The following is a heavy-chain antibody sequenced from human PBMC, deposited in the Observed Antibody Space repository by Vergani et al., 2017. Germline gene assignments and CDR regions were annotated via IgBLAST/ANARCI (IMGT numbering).Heavy chain of an antibody. Sequence: QVQLQQWGAGLLKPSETLSLTCAVYGGSFSGYYWSWIRKPPGKGLEWIGEINHSGSTNYNPSLKSRVTISVDTSKNQFSLKLSSVTAADTAVYYCARGRISSSCYGYYYYGMDVWGQGTTVTVSS. CDR2: INHSGST. J-gene: IGHJ6*02. CDR3: ARGRISSSCYGYYYYGMDV. V-gene: IGHV4-34*01. CDR1: GGSFSGYY. D-gene: IGHD6-13*01.